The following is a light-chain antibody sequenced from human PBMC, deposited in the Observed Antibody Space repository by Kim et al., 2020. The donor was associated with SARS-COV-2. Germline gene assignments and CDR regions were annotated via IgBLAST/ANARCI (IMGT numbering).Light chain of an antibody. Sequence: PGERATLPCRASLSVSSNDLAWYQQKPGQAPRLLIYGASSRATGIPDRFSGSGSGTDFTLTISRVEPEDFAVYYCQQYVSSPVTFGEGTKVDIK. J-gene: IGKJ4*01. V-gene: IGKV3-20*01. CDR3: QQYVSSPVT. CDR2: GAS. CDR1: LSVSSND.